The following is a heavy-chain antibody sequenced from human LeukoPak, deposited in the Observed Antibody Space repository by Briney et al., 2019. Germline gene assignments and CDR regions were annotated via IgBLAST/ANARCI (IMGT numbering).Heavy chain of an antibody. CDR3: ARVGYNWNYGYWYFDL. CDR1: GFTFSSYE. Sequence: GGSLRLSCEASGFTFSSYEMNWVRQAPGKGLEWVAYISSSGSTIYYADSVKGRFTISRDNTKNSLYLQMISLRAEDTAVYYCARVGYNWNYGYWYFDLWGRGTLVTVSS. V-gene: IGHV3-48*03. CDR2: ISSSGSTI. J-gene: IGHJ2*01. D-gene: IGHD1-7*01.